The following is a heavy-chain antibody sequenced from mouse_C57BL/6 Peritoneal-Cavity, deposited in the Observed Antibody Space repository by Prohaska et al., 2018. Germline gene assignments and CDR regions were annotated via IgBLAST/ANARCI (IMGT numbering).Heavy chain of an antibody. CDR2: ILPGMSST. CDR3: ARGQFITTVVAFDY. V-gene: IGHV1-75*01. CDR1: GYTFTDYY. J-gene: IGHJ2*01. D-gene: IGHD1-1*01. Sequence: QVQLQQSGPELVKPGASVKISCKASGYTFTDYYINWVKPRPGQGLEWIGWILPGMSSTYYKEKFKGKATLTVDKSSSTAYMLLSSLTSEDSAVYFCARGQFITTVVAFDYWGQGTTLTVSS.